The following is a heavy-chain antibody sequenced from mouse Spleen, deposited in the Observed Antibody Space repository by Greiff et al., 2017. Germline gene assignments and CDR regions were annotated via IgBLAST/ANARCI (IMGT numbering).Heavy chain of an antibody. J-gene: IGHJ2*01. Sequence: VKLQQPGAELVRPGTSVKLSCKASGYTFTSYWMHWVKQRPGQGLEWIGVIDPSDSYTNYNQKFKGKATLTVDTSSSTAYMQLSSLTSEDSAVYYCARGWDDYWGQGTTLTVSS. V-gene: IGHV1-59*01. CDR3: ARGWDDY. CDR1: GYTFTSYW. CDR2: IDPSDSYT. D-gene: IGHD4-1*01.